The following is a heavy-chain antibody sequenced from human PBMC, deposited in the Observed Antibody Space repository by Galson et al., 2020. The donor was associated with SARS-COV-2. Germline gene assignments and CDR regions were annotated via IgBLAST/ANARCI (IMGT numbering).Heavy chain of an antibody. V-gene: IGHV1-24*01. J-gene: IGHJ5*02. Sequence: ASVKVSCKVSGYTLTELSMHWVRQAPGKGLEWMGGFDPEDGETIYAQKFQGRVTMTEDTSTDTAYMELSSLRSEDTAVYYCATAPPYYYGSGGGRNWFDPWGQGTLVTVSS. CDR1: GYTLTELS. CDR2: FDPEDGET. D-gene: IGHD3-10*01. CDR3: ATAPPYYYGSGGGRNWFDP.